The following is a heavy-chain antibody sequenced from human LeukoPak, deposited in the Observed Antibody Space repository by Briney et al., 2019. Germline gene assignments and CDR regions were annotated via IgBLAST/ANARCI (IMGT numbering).Heavy chain of an antibody. CDR3: ARWSSSWYSFDY. Sequence: SETLSLTCTVSGGSISSSSYYWNWIRQPPGKGLEWIGYTSYSGSTNYNPSLKSRVTISVDTSKNQLSLRLSSVTAADTAVYYCARWSSSWYSFDYWGQGTLVTVSS. CDR2: TSYSGST. J-gene: IGHJ4*02. CDR1: GGSISSSSYY. D-gene: IGHD6-13*01. V-gene: IGHV4-61*01.